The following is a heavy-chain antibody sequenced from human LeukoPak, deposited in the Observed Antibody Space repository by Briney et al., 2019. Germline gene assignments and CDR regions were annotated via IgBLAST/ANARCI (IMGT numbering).Heavy chain of an antibody. V-gene: IGHV1-2*02. Sequence: GASVKVSCKASGYTFTGYYMHWVRQAPGQGREWMGWINPNSGGTNYAQKFQGRVTMTRDTSISTAYMELSRLRSDDTAVYYCASTPPPLDYYYYYMDVWGKGTTVTVSS. J-gene: IGHJ6*03. CDR2: INPNSGGT. CDR3: ASTPPPLDYYYYYMDV. CDR1: GYTFTGYY.